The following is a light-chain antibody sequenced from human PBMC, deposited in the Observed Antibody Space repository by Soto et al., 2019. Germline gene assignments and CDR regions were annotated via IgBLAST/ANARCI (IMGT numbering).Light chain of an antibody. CDR3: CSYEGSYTLV. CDR2: DVS. V-gene: IGLV2-11*01. Sequence: QSALTQPRSVSGSPGQSVTISCTGTSSDVGGYNFVSWYQHHPGKAPKLMIYDVSKRPSEVPDRFSGSKSGSTASLTISGLPAEDEADYYCCSYEGSYTLVFGGGTKVTVL. J-gene: IGLJ3*02. CDR1: SSDVGGYNF.